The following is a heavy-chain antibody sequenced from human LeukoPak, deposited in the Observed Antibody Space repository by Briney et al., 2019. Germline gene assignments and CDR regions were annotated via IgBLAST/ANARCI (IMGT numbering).Heavy chain of an antibody. CDR1: GDSITNSNYY. CDR2: IFYNGGP. D-gene: IGHD1-26*01. CDR3: ASYSGIYSAFEI. V-gene: IGHV4-39*07. Sequence: SETLSLTCTASGDSITNSNYYWGWVRQSPGRGLEWLGNIFYNGGPYYNPSFKSRVVISVDTSKNHFSLTLNAVTAADTAVYHCASYSGIYSAFEIWSQGTLVTVSS. J-gene: IGHJ3*02.